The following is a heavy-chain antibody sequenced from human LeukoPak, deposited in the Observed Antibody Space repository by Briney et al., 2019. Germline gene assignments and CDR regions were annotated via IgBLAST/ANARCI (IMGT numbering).Heavy chain of an antibody. D-gene: IGHD1-26*01. J-gene: IGHJ4*02. CDR3: ARVKWELLTFDY. Sequence: ASVKVSCKVSGYTFTDYYMHWVQQAPGKGLEWMGWISAYNGNTNYAQKLQGRVTMTTDTSTSTAYMELRSLRSDDTAVYYCARVKWELLTFDYWGQGTLVTVSS. V-gene: IGHV1-18*04. CDR1: GYTFTDYY. CDR2: ISAYNGNT.